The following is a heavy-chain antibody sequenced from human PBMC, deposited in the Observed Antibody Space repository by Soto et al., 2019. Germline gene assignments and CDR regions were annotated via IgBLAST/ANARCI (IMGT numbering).Heavy chain of an antibody. V-gene: IGHV3-30*04. CDR2: ITSDGKKT. CDR1: GFSLASFA. CDR3: ARDPGSDFWSGVFDP. D-gene: IGHD3-3*01. J-gene: IGHJ5*02. Sequence: QVQLVESRGRVVQTGTSLRLSCVASGFSLASFAMHWGRQSPGGGPEWVAPITSDGKKTYYADFAKGRVTISRDNAKNRILLEMHRPGPEDTAVYFCARDPGSDFWSGVFDPWGQGTVVSVSS.